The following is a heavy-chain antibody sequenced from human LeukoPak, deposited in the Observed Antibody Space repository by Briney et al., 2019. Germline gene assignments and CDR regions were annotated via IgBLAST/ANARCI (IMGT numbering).Heavy chain of an antibody. Sequence: GGSLRLSCAASGFTFYYYTMHWVRQAPGKGLEWVSLISLDGGRTSYADSVRGRFTISRDNNRNSLYLQMNSLRNEDTALYYCARAADGSGSPPDYWGQGTLVTVSS. CDR1: GFTFYYYT. CDR2: ISLDGGRT. V-gene: IGHV3-43*01. D-gene: IGHD3-10*01. CDR3: ARAADGSGSPPDY. J-gene: IGHJ4*02.